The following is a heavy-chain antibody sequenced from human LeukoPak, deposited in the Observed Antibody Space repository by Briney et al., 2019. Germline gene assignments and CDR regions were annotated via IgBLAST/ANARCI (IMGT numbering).Heavy chain of an antibody. CDR1: SASVSSYY. CDR3: ARGGAGPLRD. V-gene: IGHV4-59*02. Sequence: PSETLSLTCTVSSASVSSYYWSWVRQPPGGGLEWIGYISNSGSPSYNPSFKSRVTFSADTSKNHLSLKLNSVTPADTAVYFCARGGAGPLRDWGQGTLVTGSS. D-gene: IGHD3-16*01. CDR2: ISNSGSP. J-gene: IGHJ4*02.